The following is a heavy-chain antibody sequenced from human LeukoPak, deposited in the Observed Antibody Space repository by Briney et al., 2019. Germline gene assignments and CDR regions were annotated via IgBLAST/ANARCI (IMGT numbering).Heavy chain of an antibody. Sequence: GRSLRLSCAASGFTFRNHGMHWVRQAPGKRLEWVAVIWYDGSDQYYADSVKGRFTISRDNYKNTLSLQMNSLRVDDTAVYYCARDIASRRIDYWGQGTPVTVSS. D-gene: IGHD6-6*01. CDR2: IWYDGSDQ. J-gene: IGHJ4*02. CDR1: GFTFRNHG. V-gene: IGHV3-33*01. CDR3: ARDIASRRIDY.